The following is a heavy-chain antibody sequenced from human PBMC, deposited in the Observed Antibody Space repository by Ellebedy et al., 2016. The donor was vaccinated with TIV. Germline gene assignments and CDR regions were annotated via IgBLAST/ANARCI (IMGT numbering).Heavy chain of an antibody. V-gene: IGHV3-23*01. D-gene: IGHD4-17*01. CDR2: ISDSGTST. CDR3: AKDPYGDYYYYYMDV. CDR1: GFTFKSYA. J-gene: IGHJ6*03. Sequence: GESLKISCAASGFTFKSYAMSWVRQAPGKGLEWVSSISDSGTSTYYADSVRGRFTISRDNSKNTLYLQMNSLGADDTAVYYCAKDPYGDYYYYYMDVWGTGTTVTVSS.